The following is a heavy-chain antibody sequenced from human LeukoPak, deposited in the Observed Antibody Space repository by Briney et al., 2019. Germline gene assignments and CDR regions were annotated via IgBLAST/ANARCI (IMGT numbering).Heavy chain of an antibody. V-gene: IGHV4-34*01. J-gene: IGHJ5*02. CDR3: ARRLGYCSSTSCYLAWFDP. D-gene: IGHD2-2*01. CDR2: INHSGST. Sequence: PSQTLSLTCAVYGGSFSGYYWSWIRQPPGKGLEWIGEINHSGSTNYNPSLKSRVTISVDTSKNQFSLKLSSVTAADTAVYYCARRLGYCSSTSCYLAWFDPWGQGTLVTVSS. CDR1: GGSFSGYY.